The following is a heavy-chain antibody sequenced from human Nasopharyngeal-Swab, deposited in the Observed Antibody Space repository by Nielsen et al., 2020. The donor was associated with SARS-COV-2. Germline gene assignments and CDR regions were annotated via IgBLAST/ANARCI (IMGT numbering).Heavy chain of an antibody. J-gene: IGHJ6*02. CDR2: INHSGST. CDR1: GGSFSGYY. D-gene: IGHD6-19*01. V-gene: IGHV4-34*01. Sequence: GSLRLSCAVYGGSFSGYYWSWIRQPPGKGLEWIGEINHSGSTNYNPSLKSRVTISVDTSKNQFSLKLSSVTAADTAVYYCARGSIAVAGTTSYYYGMDVWGQGTTVTVSS. CDR3: ARGSIAVAGTTSYYYGMDV.